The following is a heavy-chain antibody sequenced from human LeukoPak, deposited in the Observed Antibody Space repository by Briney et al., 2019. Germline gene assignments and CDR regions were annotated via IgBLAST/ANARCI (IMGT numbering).Heavy chain of an antibody. D-gene: IGHD6-13*01. CDR1: GFTFSSYS. CDR3: ARVLRYSSSWYGSSWFDP. V-gene: IGHV3-21*01. CDR2: ISSSSIYI. Sequence: GGSLRLSCAASGFTFSSYSMNWVRQAPGKGLEWVSSISSSSIYIYYADSVKGRFTISRDNAKNSLYLQMNSLRAEDTAVYYCARVLRYSSSWYGSSWFDPWGQGTLVTVSS. J-gene: IGHJ5*02.